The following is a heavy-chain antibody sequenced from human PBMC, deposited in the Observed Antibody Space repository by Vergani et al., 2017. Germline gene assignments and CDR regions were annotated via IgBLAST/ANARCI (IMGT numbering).Heavy chain of an antibody. D-gene: IGHD2-2*01. V-gene: IGHV3-73*02. CDR3: TMGYCSSTSCYEAFDI. CDR1: GFTFSGSA. CDR2: IRCKANSYAT. Sequence: EVQLVESGGGLVQPGGSLKLSCAASGFTFSGSAMHWVRQASGKGLEWVGRIRCKANSYATAYAASVKGSFTISRDDSKNTAYLQMHSLKTEDTAVYYSTMGYCSSTSCYEAFDIWGQGTTVTVSS. J-gene: IGHJ3*02.